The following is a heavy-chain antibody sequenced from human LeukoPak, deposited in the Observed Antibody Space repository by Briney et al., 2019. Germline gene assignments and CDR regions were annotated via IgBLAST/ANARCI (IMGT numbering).Heavy chain of an antibody. CDR3: ARERVVELYCSGGSCYSGWFDP. D-gene: IGHD2-15*01. CDR1: GGSISSGSYY. J-gene: IGHJ5*02. Sequence: SETLSLTCTVSGGSISSGSYYWSWIRQPPGKGLEWIGYIYYSGSTNYNPSLKSRVTISVDTSKNQFSLKLSSVTAADTAVYYCARERVVELYCSGGSCYSGWFDPWGQGTLVTVSS. V-gene: IGHV4-61*01. CDR2: IYYSGST.